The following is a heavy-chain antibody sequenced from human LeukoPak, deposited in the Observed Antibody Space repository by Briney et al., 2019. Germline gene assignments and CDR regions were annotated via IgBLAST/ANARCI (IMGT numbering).Heavy chain of an antibody. J-gene: IGHJ6*03. D-gene: IGHD5-18*01. V-gene: IGHV4-59*01. CDR3: ARSGLRHYYYYMDV. CDR1: GGSISSYY. CDR2: IYYSGST. Sequence: SETLSLTCTVSGGSISSYYWSWIRQPPGKGLEWIGYIYYSGSTNYNPSLKSRVTISVDTSKNQFSLKLSPVTAADTAVYYCARSGLRHYYYYMDVWGKGTTVTVSS.